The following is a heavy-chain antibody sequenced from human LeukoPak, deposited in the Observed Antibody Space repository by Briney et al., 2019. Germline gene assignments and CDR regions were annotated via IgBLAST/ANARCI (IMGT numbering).Heavy chain of an antibody. CDR1: GGSFSGYY. J-gene: IGHJ6*02. Sequence: SETLSLTCAVYGGSFSGYYWSWIRQPAGKGLEWIGRIYTSGSTNYNPFLKSRVTMSVDTSKNQFSLKLSSVTAADTAVYYCAREPGAEVYYYYGMDVWGQGTTVTVSS. D-gene: IGHD7-27*01. CDR3: AREPGAEVYYYYGMDV. CDR2: IYTSGST. V-gene: IGHV4-4*07.